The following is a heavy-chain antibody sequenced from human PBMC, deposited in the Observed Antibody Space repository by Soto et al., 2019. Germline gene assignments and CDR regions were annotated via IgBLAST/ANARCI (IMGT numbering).Heavy chain of an antibody. CDR3: ASGIRGVGAAGAVAWFDP. V-gene: IGHV4-34*01. D-gene: IGHD6-13*01. CDR1: DGSFSGYY. Sequence: SETLSLTCAVSDGSFSGYYWSCIRQPPGKGLEWIGEINHVGNTNYNPSLKSRVTISVDPSKKQFSLNLSSVTAADTAVYYCASGIRGVGAAGAVAWFDPWGQGTLVTVSS. J-gene: IGHJ5*02. CDR2: INHVGNT.